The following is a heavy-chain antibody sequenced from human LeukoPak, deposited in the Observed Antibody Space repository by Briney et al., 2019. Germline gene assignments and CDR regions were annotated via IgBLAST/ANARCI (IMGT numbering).Heavy chain of an antibody. V-gene: IGHV1-46*01. CDR3: ARDDPLDKISSGWGP. CDR1: GYSFTSYN. Sequence: ASVKVSCKTSGYSFTSYNLHWVRQAPGQGLEWMGIINPSDGSTSYAQKFQGRVTMTRDTSTSTVYMELSSLRSEDTAVYYCARDDPLDKISSGWGPWGQGTLVTVSS. J-gene: IGHJ5*02. CDR2: INPSDGST. D-gene: IGHD6-19*01.